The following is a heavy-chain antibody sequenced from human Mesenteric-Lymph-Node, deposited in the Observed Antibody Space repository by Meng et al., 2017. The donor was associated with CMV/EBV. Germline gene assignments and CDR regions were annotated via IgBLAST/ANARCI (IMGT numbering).Heavy chain of an antibody. D-gene: IGHD1-26*01. CDR2: IYHGGST. Sequence: TCAVSGGSISSSNWWSWVRQPPGKGLEWIGEIYHGGSTNYNPSLKSRVTISVDKSKNQFSLKLSSMTAADTAVYYCARDDRSGTSVGLWGQGTLVTVSS. CDR1: GGSISSSNW. CDR3: ARDDRSGTSVGL. J-gene: IGHJ4*02. V-gene: IGHV4-4*02.